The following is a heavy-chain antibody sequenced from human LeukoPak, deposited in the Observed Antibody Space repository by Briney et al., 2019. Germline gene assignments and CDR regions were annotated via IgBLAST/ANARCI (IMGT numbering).Heavy chain of an antibody. CDR2: IYHSGNT. J-gene: IGHJ6*03. CDR3: ARDPPIRTSGIYYYYYMDV. CDR1: GGSINSNNW. V-gene: IGHV4-4*02. Sequence: PSGTLSLTCTVSGGSINSNNWWSWVRQPPGKGLEWIGEIYHSGNTKYNPSLKSRVTISIDKSKNQFSLKLSSVTAADTAVYYCARDPPIRTSGIYYYYYMDVWGKGTTVTISS. D-gene: IGHD1-14*01.